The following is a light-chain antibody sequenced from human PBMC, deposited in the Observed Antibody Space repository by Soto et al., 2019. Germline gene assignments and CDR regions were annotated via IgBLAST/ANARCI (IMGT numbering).Light chain of an antibody. Sequence: QSALTQPASVSGSPGQSITISCTGSSSDIGAYNYVSWYQHHPGQAPKLLIFEVTNRPSGVSSRFSGSKSGNTASLTISGLQAEDEADYYCNSYTRDNLGMFGRGTKLTVL. CDR2: EVT. CDR1: SSDIGAYNY. J-gene: IGLJ3*02. V-gene: IGLV2-14*01. CDR3: NSYTRDNLGM.